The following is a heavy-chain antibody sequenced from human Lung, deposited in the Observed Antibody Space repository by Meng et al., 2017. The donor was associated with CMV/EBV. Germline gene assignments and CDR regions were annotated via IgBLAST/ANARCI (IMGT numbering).Heavy chain of an antibody. CDR3: AKDSGVWYFDY. Sequence: ASVKVSCKASGFALTKYYMHWVRQAPGQGLEWMGTINPSGSSTHYAQKFQGRVTMTRDTSTSTVYMELSSLRSEDTAVYYWAKDSGVWYFDYWGQGTLVTVSS. V-gene: IGHV1-46*01. D-gene: IGHD6-19*01. CDR1: GFALTKYY. J-gene: IGHJ4*02. CDR2: INPSGSST.